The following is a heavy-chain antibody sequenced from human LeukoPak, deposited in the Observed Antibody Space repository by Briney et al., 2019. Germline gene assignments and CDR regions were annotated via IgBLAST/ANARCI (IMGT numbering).Heavy chain of an antibody. CDR3: AKDDTSGYEGPTVFDY. Sequence: GGSLRLSCAASGFTFSSYAMNWVRLAPGKGLEWVSSISGSGGSTHYADSVKGRFTISRDNSKNTLYLQMNSLRAEDTAIYYCAKDDTSGYEGPTVFDYWGQGTLVTVSS. CDR1: GFTFSSYA. CDR2: ISGSGGST. D-gene: IGHD3-22*01. J-gene: IGHJ4*02. V-gene: IGHV3-23*01.